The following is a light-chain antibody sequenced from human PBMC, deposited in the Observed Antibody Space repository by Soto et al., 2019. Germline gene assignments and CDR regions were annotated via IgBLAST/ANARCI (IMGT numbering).Light chain of an antibody. CDR2: GAS. J-gene: IGKJ1*01. CDR3: QRYGG. V-gene: IGKV3-20*01. Sequence: EFVLTRSPGTLSLSPGERATLSSRASQSISSNCLACYRHKPGQAPRLLIYGASSRATGIPDRFSGSGSGTDFTLTISRLEPEDFAVYYCQRYGGFGQGTKVDI. CDR1: QSISSNC.